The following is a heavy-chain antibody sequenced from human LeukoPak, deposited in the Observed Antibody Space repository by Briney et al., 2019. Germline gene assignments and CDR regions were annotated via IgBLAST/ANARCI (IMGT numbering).Heavy chain of an antibody. J-gene: IGHJ4*02. Sequence: QSGGSLRLSGAASGFTFSSYAVSWVRQAPGKGLEWVSGVTGSGKSTFYADSVKGRFTISRDNSRNTLYLQMNSLRVEDTAVYYCTRPHVDGGYYYHQYWGQGILVTVSS. CDR2: VTGSGKST. V-gene: IGHV3-23*01. CDR3: TRPHVDGGYYYHQY. D-gene: IGHD3-22*01. CDR1: GFTFSSYA.